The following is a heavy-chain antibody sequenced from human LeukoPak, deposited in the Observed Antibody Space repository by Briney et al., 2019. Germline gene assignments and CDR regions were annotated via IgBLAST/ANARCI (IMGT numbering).Heavy chain of an antibody. V-gene: IGHV3-23*01. J-gene: IGHJ4*02. CDR3: ANKYGSGSYYIG. CDR2: ISGSGGTT. Sequence: GGSLRLSCAASGFSGFTFSSHAMSWVRQAPGKGLEWVSAISGSGGTTYYADSVKGRFSISRDNSKNTLYLQMSSLRAEDTAIYYCANKYGSGSYYIGWGQGTLVTVSS. CDR1: GFSGFTFSSHA. D-gene: IGHD3-10*01.